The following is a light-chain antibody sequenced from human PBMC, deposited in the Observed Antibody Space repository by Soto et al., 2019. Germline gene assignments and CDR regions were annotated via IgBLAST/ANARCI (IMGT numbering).Light chain of an antibody. CDR1: QSVSRDY. CDR2: GAS. Sequence: EILLTQSPDTLSLSPGEIATLSFRASQSVSRDYLAWYQQKPGQAPRLLIYGASNRATGIPDRFSGSGSGTDFTLTISRLEPEDFAVYYCQQYGSSGTFGQGTKVDIK. V-gene: IGKV3-20*01. J-gene: IGKJ1*01. CDR3: QQYGSSGT.